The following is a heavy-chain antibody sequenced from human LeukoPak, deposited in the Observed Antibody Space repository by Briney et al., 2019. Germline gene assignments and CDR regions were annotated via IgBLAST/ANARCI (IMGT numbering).Heavy chain of an antibody. Sequence: SETLSLTCTVSGGSISSYYWSWIRQPAGEGLEWLGRIYTSGSTNYNPSLKSRVTMSVDTSKNQFSLKLSSVTAADTAVYYCARDRATVTTPRGYYFDYWGQGTLVTVSS. CDR3: ARDRATVTTPRGYYFDY. CDR1: GGSISSYY. V-gene: IGHV4-4*07. D-gene: IGHD4-17*01. J-gene: IGHJ4*02. CDR2: IYTSGST.